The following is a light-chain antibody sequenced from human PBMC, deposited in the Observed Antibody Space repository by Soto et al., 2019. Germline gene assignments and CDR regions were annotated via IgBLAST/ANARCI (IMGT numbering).Light chain of an antibody. CDR1: SSDVGDYNY. Sequence: QSVLTQPASVSGSPGHSITISCTGTSSDVGDYNYVSWYQQHPGKAPKLMIYEVSNRPSGVSNRFSGSKSGNTASLTISGLQAEDEADYYCSSYTSSSTLVFGGGTKLTVL. CDR2: EVS. V-gene: IGLV2-14*01. J-gene: IGLJ2*01. CDR3: SSYTSSSTLV.